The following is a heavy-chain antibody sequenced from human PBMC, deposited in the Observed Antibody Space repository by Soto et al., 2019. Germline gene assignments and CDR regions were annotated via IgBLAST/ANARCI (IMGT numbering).Heavy chain of an antibody. V-gene: IGHV1-18*01. CDR2: ISAYNGNT. CDR3: ARSSLGLHLGELSFGIDY. Sequence: GASVKVSCKASGYTFTSYGSSWVRQAPGQGLEWMGWISAYNGNTNYAQKLQGRVTMTTDTSTSTAYMELRSLRSDDTAVYYCARSSLGLHLGELSFGIDYWGQGTLVTVSS. J-gene: IGHJ4*02. CDR1: GYTFTSYG. D-gene: IGHD3-16*02.